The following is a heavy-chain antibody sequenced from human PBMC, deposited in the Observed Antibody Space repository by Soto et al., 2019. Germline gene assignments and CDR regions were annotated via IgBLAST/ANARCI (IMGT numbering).Heavy chain of an antibody. CDR1: GYNFTTYW. J-gene: IGHJ6*02. CDR2: IYPGDSDT. D-gene: IGHD1-20*01. V-gene: IGHV5-51*01. CDR3: ARLSITGTTGYYYGMDV. Sequence: SGESLKISCKGSGYNFTTYWIGWVRQMPGKGLEWMGFIYPGDSDTRYSPSFQGQVTLSADKSISTAYLQWSSLKASDTAMYYCARLSITGTTGYYYGMDVWGQGTTVTVSS.